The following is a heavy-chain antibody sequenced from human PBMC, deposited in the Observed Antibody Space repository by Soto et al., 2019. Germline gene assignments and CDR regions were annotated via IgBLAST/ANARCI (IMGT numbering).Heavy chain of an antibody. CDR1: GFTFDDYA. CDR2: INWNSETV. Sequence: GGSLRLSCATSGFTFDDYAMHWVRQIPGKGLEWVSGINWNSETVGYADSVKGRFTISRDSAKNSLYLQMTTLRPEDTALYFCARDQDLGGYDLRPMYGLDVWGQGTRSPSP. V-gene: IGHV3-9*01. CDR3: ARDQDLGGYDLRPMYGLDV. D-gene: IGHD5-12*01. J-gene: IGHJ6*02.